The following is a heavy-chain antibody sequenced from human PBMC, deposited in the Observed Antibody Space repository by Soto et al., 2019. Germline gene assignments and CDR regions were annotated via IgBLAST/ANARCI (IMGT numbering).Heavy chain of an antibody. V-gene: IGHV1-69*01. J-gene: IGHJ4*02. Sequence: QVQLVQSGAEVRKPGSSVKVSCKAFGGSINNYALTWVRQAPGQGLEWMGGIIPIYGTANYVQKFRVRVTLTADEDTSTAYMELSSLRYEDTAVYYCARGSVSDYGDFGGVYDSWGQGTLVTVSS. CDR2: IIPIYGTA. CDR3: ARGSVSDYGDFGGVYDS. CDR1: GGSINNYA. D-gene: IGHD4-17*01.